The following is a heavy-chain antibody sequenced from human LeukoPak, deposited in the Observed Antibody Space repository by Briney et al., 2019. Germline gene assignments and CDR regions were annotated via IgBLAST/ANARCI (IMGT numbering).Heavy chain of an antibody. CDR3: ARVYTVRGVGSWFDP. Sequence: SETLSLTCTVSGGSISSYYWSWIRQPPGKGLEWIGYIYYSGSTNYNPSLKSRVTISVDTSKNQFSLKLSSVTAADTAVYYCARVYTVRGVGSWFDPWGQGTLVTVSS. CDR1: GGSISSYY. V-gene: IGHV4-59*01. J-gene: IGHJ5*02. D-gene: IGHD3-10*01. CDR2: IYYSGST.